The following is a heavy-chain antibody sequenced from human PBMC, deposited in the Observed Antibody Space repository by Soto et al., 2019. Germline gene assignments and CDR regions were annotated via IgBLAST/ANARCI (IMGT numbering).Heavy chain of an antibody. Sequence: ASVKVSCKASGYTFTAYYMHWVRQAPGQGLESMGWINPNSGGTNYAQKFQGWVTMTRDTSISTAYLEQSRLRSDDTAVYYCARYGSGSYPFQHWGQGTLVTVSS. D-gene: IGHD3-10*01. V-gene: IGHV1-2*04. CDR1: GYTFTAYY. CDR3: ARYGSGSYPFQH. J-gene: IGHJ1*01. CDR2: INPNSGGT.